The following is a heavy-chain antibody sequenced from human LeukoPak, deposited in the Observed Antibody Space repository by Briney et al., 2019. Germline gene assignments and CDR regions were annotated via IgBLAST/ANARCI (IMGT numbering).Heavy chain of an antibody. J-gene: IGHJ4*02. CDR1: GFTVIDNF. Sequence: GSLRLSCAASGFTVIDNFMGWVRQAPGKGLEWIGSIYYSGATYYSPSLKSRVTISLDTSKSQFSLILSSVTAADTAVYYCARYHNGYDDYWGQGTLVTVSS. CDR3: ARYHNGYDDY. D-gene: IGHD5-12*01. V-gene: IGHV4-38-2*01. CDR2: IYYSGAT.